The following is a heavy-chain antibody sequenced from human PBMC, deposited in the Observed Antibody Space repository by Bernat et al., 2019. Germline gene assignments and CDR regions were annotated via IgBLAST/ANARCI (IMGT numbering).Heavy chain of an antibody. Sequence: QVQLQESGPGLVKPSETLSLTCTVSGDSIKKGGYHWSWIRQHPGKGLEWIGYIYYTGSTRYNSSLESRVTMPVDTSKNQFSLKLNYVTAADTAVYYCARILWSGYVYFEHWGQGILVTVSS. CDR2: IYYTGST. D-gene: IGHD3-3*01. J-gene: IGHJ4*02. CDR3: ARILWSGYVYFEH. CDR1: GDSIKKGGYH. V-gene: IGHV4-31*03.